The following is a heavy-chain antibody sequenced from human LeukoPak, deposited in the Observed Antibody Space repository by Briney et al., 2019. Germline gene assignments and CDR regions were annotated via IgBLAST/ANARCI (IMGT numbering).Heavy chain of an antibody. V-gene: IGHV1-69*13. D-gene: IGHD4-17*01. CDR2: IIPIFGTA. CDR3: ARDPTTTVTTLRGPCYFDY. CDR1: GGTFSSYA. J-gene: IGHJ4*02. Sequence: GASVKVSCKASGGTFSSYAISWVRQAPGQGLEWMGGIIPIFGTANYAQKFQGRVTITADESTSTAYMELSSLRSEDTAVYYCARDPTTTVTTLRGPCYFDYWGQGTLVTVSS.